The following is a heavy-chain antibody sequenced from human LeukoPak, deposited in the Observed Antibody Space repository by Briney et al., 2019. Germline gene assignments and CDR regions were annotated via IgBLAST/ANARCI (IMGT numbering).Heavy chain of an antibody. CDR1: GFTFSSYS. CDR2: ISSSSSYI. Sequence: GGSLRLSCAASGFTFSSYSMNWVRQAPGKGLEWVSSISSSSSYIYYADSVKGRFTISRDNAKNSLYLQMNTLRAEDTAVYYCARGRFGEFLPFDYWGQGTLVTVSS. V-gene: IGHV3-21*01. D-gene: IGHD3-10*01. CDR3: ARGRFGEFLPFDY. J-gene: IGHJ4*02.